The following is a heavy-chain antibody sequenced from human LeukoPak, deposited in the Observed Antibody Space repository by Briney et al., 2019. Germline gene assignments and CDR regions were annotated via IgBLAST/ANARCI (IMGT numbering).Heavy chain of an antibody. V-gene: IGHV5-51*01. CDR3: ARRYCSSSSCYGGLDAFDI. J-gene: IGHJ3*02. Sequence: GESLKISCKGSGYSFTSYWIGWVRQMPGKGLEWMGIIYPGDSDTRYSPSFQGQVTISADKSISTAYLQWSSLKASDSAMYYCARRYCSSSSCYGGLDAFDIWGQGTMVTVSS. D-gene: IGHD2-2*01. CDR2: IYPGDSDT. CDR1: GYSFTSYW.